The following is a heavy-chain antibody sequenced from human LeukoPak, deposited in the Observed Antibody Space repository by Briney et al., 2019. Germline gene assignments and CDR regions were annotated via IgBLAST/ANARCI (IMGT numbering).Heavy chain of an antibody. Sequence: SETLSLTCTVSGGSISSSSYYWGWIRQPPGKGLEWIGSIYYSGSTYYNPSLKSRVTISVDTSKNQFSLKLSSVTAADTAVYYCARTVMITFGGVIDVHFDYWGQGTLVTVSS. D-gene: IGHD3-16*02. V-gene: IGHV4-39*07. CDR1: GGSISSSSYY. CDR3: ARTVMITFGGVIDVHFDY. J-gene: IGHJ4*02. CDR2: IYYSGST.